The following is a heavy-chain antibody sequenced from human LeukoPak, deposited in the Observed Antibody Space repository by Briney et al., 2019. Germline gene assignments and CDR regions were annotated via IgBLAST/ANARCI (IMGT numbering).Heavy chain of an antibody. Sequence: PSETLSLTCAVYGGSFSGYYWSWIRQPPGKGLGWIGEINHSGSTNYNPSLKSRVTISVDTSKNQFSLKLSSVTAADTAVYYCARLFPSIAVAVYNWFDPWGQGTLVTVSS. CDR2: INHSGST. CDR3: ARLFPSIAVAVYNWFDP. J-gene: IGHJ5*02. D-gene: IGHD6-19*01. CDR1: GGSFSGYY. V-gene: IGHV4-34*01.